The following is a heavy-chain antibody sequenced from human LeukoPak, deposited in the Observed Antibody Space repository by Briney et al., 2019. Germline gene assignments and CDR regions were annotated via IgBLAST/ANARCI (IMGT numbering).Heavy chain of an antibody. J-gene: IGHJ3*02. CDR1: GFTFSTFW. CDR3: ARSPVEVDGFDI. Sequence: PGGSLRLSCAASGFTFSTFWMHWVRQAPGKGLVWVSRVSDDGSTTTYADSVKGRFTISRDNAKNTLYLQMNSLRAEDTAVYYCARSPVEVDGFDIWGQGTMVTVSA. V-gene: IGHV3-74*03. CDR2: VSDDGSTT. D-gene: IGHD2-2*01.